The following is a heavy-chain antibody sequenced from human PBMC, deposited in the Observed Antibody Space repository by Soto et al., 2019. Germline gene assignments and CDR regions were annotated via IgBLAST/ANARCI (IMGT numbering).Heavy chain of an antibody. V-gene: IGHV4-30-4*01. CDR2: ISYSGST. CDR3: AREVNNYYGMDV. CDR1: GASISSDDYY. J-gene: IGHJ6*02. Sequence: QVQLQESGPGLVKPSQTLSLTCSISGASISSDDYYWSWFRQPPGKGLAWIGYISYSGSTYCNPSLKRRITISVDTSKTQFSLILSSVTAADTAVFYCAREVNNYYGMDVWGQGTTVTVSS.